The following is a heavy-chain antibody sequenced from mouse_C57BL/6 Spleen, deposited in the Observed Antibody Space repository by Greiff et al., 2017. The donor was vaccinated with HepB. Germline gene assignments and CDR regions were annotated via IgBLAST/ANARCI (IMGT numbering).Heavy chain of an antibody. D-gene: IGHD3-1*01. V-gene: IGHV14-4*01. Sequence: EVQLQQSGAELVRPGASVKLSCTASGFNIKDDYMHWVKQRPEQGLEWIGWIDPENGDTEYASKFQGKATITADTSSNTAYLQLSSLTSEDTAVYYCTTELENSRFAYWGQGTLVTVSA. CDR2: IDPENGDT. CDR1: GFNIKDDY. CDR3: TTELENSRFAY. J-gene: IGHJ3*01.